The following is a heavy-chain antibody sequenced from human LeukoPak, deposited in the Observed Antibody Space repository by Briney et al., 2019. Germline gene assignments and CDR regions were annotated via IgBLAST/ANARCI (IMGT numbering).Heavy chain of an antibody. CDR3: ARPDYFASHD. CDR1: GYSFPKSW. Sequence: GESLKISCKASGYSFPKSWIGWLRQMPGKGLEWMAIVYPDDSRTKYSPSFQGQVTISADKSINTAYLQWSSLRASDTAMYYCARPDYFASHDWGQGTLVTVSS. D-gene: IGHD2/OR15-2a*01. CDR2: VYPDDSRT. J-gene: IGHJ4*02. V-gene: IGHV5-51*01.